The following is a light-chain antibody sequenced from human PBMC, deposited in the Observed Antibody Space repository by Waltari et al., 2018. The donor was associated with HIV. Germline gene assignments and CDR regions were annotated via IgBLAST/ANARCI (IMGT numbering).Light chain of an antibody. CDR2: AAS. Sequence: DIQMTQSPSSLSANVGDRATATCRSNATVGNYLNWYQQKLGEAPKLLIYAASSLQSGVPPRFRGSGTGSTFALTISSLQHEDFATYYCQQTFRSPPTFGPGTKL. J-gene: IGKJ2*01. CDR1: ATVGNY. V-gene: IGKV1-39*01. CDR3: QQTFRSPPT.